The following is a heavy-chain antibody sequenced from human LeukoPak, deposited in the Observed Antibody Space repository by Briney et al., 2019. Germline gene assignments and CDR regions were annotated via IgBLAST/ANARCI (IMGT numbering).Heavy chain of an antibody. D-gene: IGHD2-15*01. J-gene: IGHJ6*02. CDR1: GGSISSYY. CDR2: IYYSGST. V-gene: IGHV4-59*06. CDR3: ARDKPHYGMDV. Sequence: SETLSLTCTVSGGSISSYYWSWIRQHPGKGLEWIGYIYYSGSTYYNPSLKSRVTISVDTSKNQFSLKLSSVTAADTAVYYCARDKPHYGMDVWGQGTTVTVSS.